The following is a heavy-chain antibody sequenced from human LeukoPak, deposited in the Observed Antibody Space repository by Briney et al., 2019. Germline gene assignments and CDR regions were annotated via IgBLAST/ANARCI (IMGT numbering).Heavy chain of an antibody. J-gene: IGHJ4*02. V-gene: IGHV5-51*01. CDR2: IYPGDSDT. CDR3: ARRGDSSGYYHGGFDILPGSFDY. CDR1: GYSFTSYW. Sequence: GESLKISCKGSGYSFTSYWIGWVRQMPGKGLEWMGIIYPGDSDTRYSPSFQGQVTISADKSISTAYLQWSSLKASDTAMYYCARRGDSSGYYHGGFDILPGSFDYWGQGTLVTVSS. D-gene: IGHD3-22*01.